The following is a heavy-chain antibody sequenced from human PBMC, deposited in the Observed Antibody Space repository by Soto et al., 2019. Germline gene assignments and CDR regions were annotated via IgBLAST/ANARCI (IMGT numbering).Heavy chain of an antibody. J-gene: IGHJ4*02. Sequence: SETLSLTCTVSGGTISSSSFYWVCIRQPPGKGLEGIVSSYYSGSTYYNPSPKSSVTISVDTSKNQFSLTLSSVTAADTVVYYCARSESTYAPLDYWGQGTLVTV. V-gene: IGHV4-39*01. D-gene: IGHD2-2*01. CDR3: ARSESTYAPLDY. CDR2: SYYSGST. CDR1: GGTISSSSFY.